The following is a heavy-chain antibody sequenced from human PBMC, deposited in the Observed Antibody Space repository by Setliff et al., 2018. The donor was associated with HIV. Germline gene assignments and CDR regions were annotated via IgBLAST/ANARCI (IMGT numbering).Heavy chain of an antibody. CDR1: GFTFSNYG. CDR2: IWNDGRNK. CDR3: AALAAVFDY. J-gene: IGHJ4*02. V-gene: IGHV3-33*01. D-gene: IGHD2-15*01. Sequence: PGGSLRLSCATSGFTFSNYGMHWVRQAPGKGLEWVALIWNDGRNKYYVDSVKGRFTISRDNSKNTLYLQMNSLRAEDTAVYYCAALAAVFDYWGQGTLVTVSS.